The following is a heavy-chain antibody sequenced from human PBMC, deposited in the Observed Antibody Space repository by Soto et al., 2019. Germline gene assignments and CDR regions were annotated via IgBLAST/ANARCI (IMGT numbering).Heavy chain of an antibody. CDR3: ARDYYYDSSGYHDY. D-gene: IGHD3-22*01. J-gene: IGHJ4*02. V-gene: IGHV1-69*06. Sequence: GASVKVSCKASGGTFSSYAISWVRQAPGQGLEWMGGIIPIFGTANYAQKFQGRVTITADKSTSTAYMELSSLRSEDTAVYYCARDYYYDSSGYHDYWGQGTLVTVSS. CDR1: GGTFSSYA. CDR2: IIPIFGTA.